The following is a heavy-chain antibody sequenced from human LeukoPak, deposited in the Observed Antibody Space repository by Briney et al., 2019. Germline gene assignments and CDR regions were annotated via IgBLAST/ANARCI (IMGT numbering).Heavy chain of an antibody. CDR3: ARNASDSGTSYFDY. V-gene: IGHV4-39*01. Sequence: SETLSLTCTVSGGSISSSSYYWGWIRQPPGKGLEWIGSIYYSGSTYYNPSLKSRVTISVDTSKNQFSLKLSSVTAADTAVYYCARNASDSGTSYFDYWGQGTLVTVSS. CDR2: IYYSGST. D-gene: IGHD1-26*01. J-gene: IGHJ4*02. CDR1: GGSISSSSYY.